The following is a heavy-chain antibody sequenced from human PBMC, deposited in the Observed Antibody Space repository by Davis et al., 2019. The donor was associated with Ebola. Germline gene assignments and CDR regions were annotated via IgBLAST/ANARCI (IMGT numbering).Heavy chain of an antibody. D-gene: IGHD3-3*01. CDR3: ARGTERITIFGVVTRPEPYNWFDP. Sequence: ASVKVSCKASGYTFTSYYMHWVRQAPGQGLEWMGIINPSGGSTSYAQKFQGRVTMTRDTSTSTVYMELSSLRSEDTAVYYCARGTERITIFGVVTRPEPYNWFDPWGQGTLVTVSS. V-gene: IGHV1-46*01. CDR1: GYTFTSYY. CDR2: INPSGGST. J-gene: IGHJ5*02.